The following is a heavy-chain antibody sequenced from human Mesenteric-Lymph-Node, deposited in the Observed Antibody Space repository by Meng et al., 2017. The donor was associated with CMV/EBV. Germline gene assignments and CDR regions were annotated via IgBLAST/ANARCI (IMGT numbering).Heavy chain of an antibody. CDR2: INPNSGGT. CDR3: ARGYCSSTSCYAYYYYGMDV. Sequence: ASVKVSCKASGYTFTGYYMHWVRQAPGQGLEWMGWINPNSGGTNYAQKFQGRVTMTRDTSISTAYMELSKLRSDDTAVYYCARGYCSSTSCYAYYYYGMDVWGQGTTVTVSS. CDR1: GYTFTGYY. J-gene: IGHJ6*02. D-gene: IGHD2-2*01. V-gene: IGHV1-2*02.